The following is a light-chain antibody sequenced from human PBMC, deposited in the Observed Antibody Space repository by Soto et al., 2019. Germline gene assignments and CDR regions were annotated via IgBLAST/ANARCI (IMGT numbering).Light chain of an antibody. CDR2: AAS. J-gene: IGKJ5*01. CDR1: QDISRW. CDR3: QQGSSFPIT. V-gene: IGKV1D-12*01. Sequence: DIQMTQSPSSVSASVGDSVTITCRASQDISRWLAWYQQRPGKAPKLLIYAASTLQNEVPPRFSGTGSGTDVTLTISSLQPEDFATYYCQQGSSFPITFGQGTRLQIK.